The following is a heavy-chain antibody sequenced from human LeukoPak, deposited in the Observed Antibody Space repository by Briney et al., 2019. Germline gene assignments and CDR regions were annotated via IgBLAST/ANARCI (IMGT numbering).Heavy chain of an antibody. Sequence: GGSLRLSCAASGFTFDKYNMNWVRQAPGKGLEWGSSISSGTNYIFEADSVKPRFTVTTHTALNSLSLQMNSLRADDTAVYYCARSAGGNYFDYWGQGTLVTVSS. CDR1: GFTFDKYN. J-gene: IGHJ4*02. CDR3: ARSAGGNYFDY. V-gene: IGHV3-21*01. D-gene: IGHD2-8*02. CDR2: ISSGTNYI.